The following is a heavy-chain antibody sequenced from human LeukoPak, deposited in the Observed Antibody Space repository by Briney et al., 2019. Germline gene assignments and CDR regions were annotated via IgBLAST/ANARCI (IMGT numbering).Heavy chain of an antibody. J-gene: IGHJ4*02. Sequence: GGSLRLSCAASGFTFSDYYMSWIRQAPGKGLEWVSYISTSGSTIYYADSVKGRFTISRDNAKNSLYLQMNSLRAEDPAVYYCARRVYYDGSGYPYWGQGTLVTVSS. CDR1: GFTFSDYY. D-gene: IGHD3-22*01. CDR3: ARRVYYDGSGYPY. V-gene: IGHV3-11*04. CDR2: ISTSGSTI.